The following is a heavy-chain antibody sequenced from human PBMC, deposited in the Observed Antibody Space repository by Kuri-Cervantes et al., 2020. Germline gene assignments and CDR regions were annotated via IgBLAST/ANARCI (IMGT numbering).Heavy chain of an antibody. CDR2: ISYDGSNK. CDR1: GFTFSSYA. CDR3: TSGWSNPFDY. Sequence: GESLKISCAASGFTFSSYAMHWVRQAPGKGLEWVAVISYDGSNKYYADSVKGRFTISRDNSKNTLYLQMNSLRAEDTAVYYCTSGWSNPFDYWGQGTLVTVSS. V-gene: IGHV3-30-3*01. D-gene: IGHD6-19*01. J-gene: IGHJ4*02.